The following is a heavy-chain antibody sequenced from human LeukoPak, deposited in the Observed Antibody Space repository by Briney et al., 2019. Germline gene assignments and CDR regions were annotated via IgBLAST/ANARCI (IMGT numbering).Heavy chain of an antibody. Sequence: GASVKVSCKASGGTFSSYAISWVRQAPGQGLEWTGGIIPIFGTTNYAQNFQGRVTITADESTSTAYMELSSLKSEDTAVYYCARSAGGFTTPLDYWGQGTLVTVSS. CDR3: ARSAGGFTTPLDY. J-gene: IGHJ4*02. CDR1: GGTFSSYA. V-gene: IGHV1-69*13. CDR2: IIPIFGTT. D-gene: IGHD3-16*01.